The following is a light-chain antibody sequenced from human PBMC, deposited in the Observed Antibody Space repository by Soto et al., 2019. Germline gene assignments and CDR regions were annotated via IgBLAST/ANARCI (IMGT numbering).Light chain of an antibody. Sequence: DIQMTQSPSSLSASVGDRVTITCRASQSISSYLNWYQQKPGKAPKLLIYAASSLQSGVPSRFSGSGSGTDFTITISSLQPEDFATYYCQQSYSTPWTFGQGTKVGIK. CDR1: QSISSY. J-gene: IGKJ1*01. CDR2: AAS. V-gene: IGKV1-39*01. CDR3: QQSYSTPWT.